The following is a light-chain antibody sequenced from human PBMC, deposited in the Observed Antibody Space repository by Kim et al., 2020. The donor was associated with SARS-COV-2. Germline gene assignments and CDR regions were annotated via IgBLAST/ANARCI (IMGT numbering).Light chain of an antibody. CDR2: DVS. CDR3: LSYTTTHTLV. Sequence: QSALTQPASVSGSPGQSITISCTGTISDVGAYTYVSWYQQHPGKAPKVIIFDVSDRPSGVSNRFSGSKSGNTASLTISGLQPEDEAEYFCLSYTTTHTLVFGGGTKVTVL. J-gene: IGLJ3*02. V-gene: IGLV2-14*03. CDR1: ISDVGAYTY.